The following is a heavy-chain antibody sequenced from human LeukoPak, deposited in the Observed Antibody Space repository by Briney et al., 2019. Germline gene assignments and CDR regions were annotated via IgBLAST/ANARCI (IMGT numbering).Heavy chain of an antibody. CDR3: ARDRMTVGIDY. CDR2: IKSKADGGTT. V-gene: IGHV3-15*05. J-gene: IGHJ4*02. CDR1: GFTFSNAW. Sequence: GGSLRLSCAASGFTFSNAWMSWVRQAPGKGLEWVGRIKSKADGGTTDYAAPVKGRFTISRDNAKNTLYLQMNSLRAEDTAVYYCARDRMTVGIDYWGQGTLVTVSS. D-gene: IGHD2-15*01.